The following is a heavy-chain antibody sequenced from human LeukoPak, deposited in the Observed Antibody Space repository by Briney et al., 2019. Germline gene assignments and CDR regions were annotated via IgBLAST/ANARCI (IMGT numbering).Heavy chain of an antibody. Sequence: PSETLSLTCAVYGGSFSGYYWSWIRQPPGKGLEWIGEINHSGSTNYNPSLKSRVTMSVDTSKNQFSLKLSSVTAADTAVYYCARGDYYDSSGYYYYFDYWGQGTLVTVSS. D-gene: IGHD3-22*01. CDR3: ARGDYYDSSGYYYYFDY. CDR1: GGSFSGYY. J-gene: IGHJ4*02. CDR2: INHSGST. V-gene: IGHV4-34*01.